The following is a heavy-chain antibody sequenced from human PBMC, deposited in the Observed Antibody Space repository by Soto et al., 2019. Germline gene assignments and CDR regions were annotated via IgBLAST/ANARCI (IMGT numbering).Heavy chain of an antibody. Sequence: PSATLSPTSDVSGYSISSGAYWILIRHPRGKVLARIGSIYHGGSTYYNPSPNSRVTLSIDTTNNHVSLILNSVTAADTAVYYCARVGPWVPYYYDSSPYTFENWFDPWGQGTLVTVSS. CDR1: GYSISSGAY. V-gene: IGHV4-38-2*01. J-gene: IGHJ5*02. D-gene: IGHD3-22*01. CDR2: IYHGGST. CDR3: ARVGPWVPYYYDSSPYTFENWFDP.